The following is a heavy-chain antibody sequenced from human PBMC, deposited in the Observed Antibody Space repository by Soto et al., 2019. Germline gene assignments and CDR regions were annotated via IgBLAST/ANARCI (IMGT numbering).Heavy chain of an antibody. V-gene: IGHV3-30-3*01. CDR2: ISFNGINT. CDR1: GFSFCDYA. J-gene: IGHJ4*02. Sequence: LRLSCAASGFSFCDYAMHWVRQAPGRGPEWLALISFNGINTYYADSVRGRFTISRDNSKNTLFLQMNTLRAEDTAVYYCARDVSGFEYFDFGGQGTLVTVSS. CDR3: ARDVSGFEYFDF. D-gene: IGHD3-9*01.